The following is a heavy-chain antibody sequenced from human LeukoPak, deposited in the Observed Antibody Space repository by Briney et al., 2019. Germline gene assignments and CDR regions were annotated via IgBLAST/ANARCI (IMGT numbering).Heavy chain of an antibody. D-gene: IGHD6-19*01. J-gene: IGHJ5*02. Sequence: SETLSLTCEVSGYSISSDKYWGWIRQPPGKGLEWIGSIYHTGSTYYNPSLKSRVSISVDTSKNQFSLGFTSVTAADTAVYYCARSHSGWQGHNNWFDPWGQGTLVTVSS. V-gene: IGHV4-38-2*01. CDR2: IYHTGST. CDR1: GYSISSDKY. CDR3: ARSHSGWQGHNNWFDP.